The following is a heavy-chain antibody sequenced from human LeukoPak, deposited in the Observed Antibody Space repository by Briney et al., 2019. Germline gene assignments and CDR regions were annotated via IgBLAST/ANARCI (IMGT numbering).Heavy chain of an antibody. CDR1: GGSISSSNW. CDR2: IYHSGST. J-gene: IGHJ4*02. CDR3: ARNYATQDIVVVRGFDY. V-gene: IGHV4-4*02. D-gene: IGHD2-2*01. Sequence: SEILSLTCAVSGGSISSSNWWSWVRQPPGKGLEWIGEIYHSGSTNYNPSLKSRVTISVDKSKNQFSLKLSSVTAADTAVYYCARNYATQDIVVVRGFDYWGQGTLVTVSS.